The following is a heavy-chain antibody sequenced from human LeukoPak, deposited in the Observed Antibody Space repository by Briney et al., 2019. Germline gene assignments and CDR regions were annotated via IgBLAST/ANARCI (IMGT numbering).Heavy chain of an antibody. Sequence: ASVKVSCKASGFTFTAYYMHWVRQAPGQRLEWMGWINPNSDGINHYAHKFQGRVTMTRDTSISTAYMELSRLRSDDTAVYYCARVLPRNPSWYYGSGSYSSHNWFDPWGQGTLVTVSS. CDR2: INPNSDGI. V-gene: IGHV1-2*07. CDR3: ARVLPRNPSWYYGSGSYSSHNWFDP. J-gene: IGHJ5*02. D-gene: IGHD3-10*01. CDR1: GFTFTAYY.